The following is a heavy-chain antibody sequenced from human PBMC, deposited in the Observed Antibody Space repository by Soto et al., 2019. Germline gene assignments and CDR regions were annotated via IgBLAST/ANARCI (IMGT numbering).Heavy chain of an antibody. CDR3: ARDGAAAAGRMDV. CDR2: ITPVVGTA. Sequence: QVQLVQSGAEVEKPGSSVKVSCKASGGTFSTYAISWMRQAPGQGLEWMGGITPVVGTANYAQKFQGRVRITADESTSTAYLELSSLTPEDTAVYYCARDGAAAAGRMDVWGQGTTVTVSS. D-gene: IGHD6-13*01. CDR1: GGTFSTYA. J-gene: IGHJ6*02. V-gene: IGHV1-69*01.